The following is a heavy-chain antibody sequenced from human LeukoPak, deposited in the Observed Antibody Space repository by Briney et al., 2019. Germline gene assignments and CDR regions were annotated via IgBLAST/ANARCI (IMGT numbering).Heavy chain of an antibody. CDR2: ASGSGDDT. J-gene: IGHJ6*02. Sequence: GGYLRLSCAASGFTFTTYSMSWVRPPPGLGREWVSAASGSGDDTFYADSVKGRVTISRDNAKNSLYLQMNSLRVEDTAVYYCARDRTRGSGWYYYYYGMDVWGQGTTVTVSS. CDR1: GFTFTTYS. D-gene: IGHD6-19*01. V-gene: IGHV3-21*01. CDR3: ARDRTRGSGWYYYYYGMDV.